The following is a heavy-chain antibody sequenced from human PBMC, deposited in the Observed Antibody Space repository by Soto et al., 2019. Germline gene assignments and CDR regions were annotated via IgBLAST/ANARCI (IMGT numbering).Heavy chain of an antibody. J-gene: IGHJ5*02. V-gene: IGHV4-34*01. Sequence: PSETLSLTCTVSCGSISSVDYYWSWIRQPPGKGLEWIGEINHSGSTNYNPSLKSRVTISLDTSKNQFSLKLSSVTAADTAVYYCARVHLVVIPAATSMYNWFDPWGQGTLVTVSS. CDR3: ARVHLVVIPAATSMYNWFDP. CDR1: CGSISSVDYY. CDR2: INHSGST. D-gene: IGHD2-2*01.